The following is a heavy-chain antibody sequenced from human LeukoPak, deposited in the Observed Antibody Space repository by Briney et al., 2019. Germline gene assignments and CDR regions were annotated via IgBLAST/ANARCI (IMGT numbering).Heavy chain of an antibody. CDR3: AKYCGGDCFRNFDF. CDR2: IGPGGGDI. D-gene: IGHD2-21*02. J-gene: IGHJ4*02. V-gene: IGHV3-23*01. CDR1: GFTFSTYA. Sequence: GGSLRLSCAASGFTFSTYAMTWVRQAPGKGLEWVTVIGPGGGDIRYADSVEGRFTISRDNSKNTLYLQMNSLRAEDTAVYYCAKYCGGDCFRNFDFWGRGTLVTVSS.